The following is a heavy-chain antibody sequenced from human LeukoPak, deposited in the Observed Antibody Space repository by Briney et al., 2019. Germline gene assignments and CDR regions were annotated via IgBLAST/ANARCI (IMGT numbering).Heavy chain of an antibody. CDR1: GFTFSDYY. CDR2: ISSSSSYT. J-gene: IGHJ4*02. V-gene: IGHV3-11*05. D-gene: IGHD5-18*01. CDR3: ARGTGEDTATARAFDY. Sequence: GGSLRLSCAASGFTFSDYYMSWIRQAPGNGLEWVSYISSSSSYTNYADSVKGRFTISRDNAKNSLYLRMNSLRAEDTAVYYCARGTGEDTATARAFDYWGQGTLVTVSS.